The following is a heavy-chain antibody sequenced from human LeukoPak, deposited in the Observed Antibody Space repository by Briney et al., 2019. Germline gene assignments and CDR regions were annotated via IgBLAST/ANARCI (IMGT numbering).Heavy chain of an antibody. CDR3: ARGFYY. CDR2: IKQDGSEK. Sequence: GGSLRLSCGASGFTFSSYWMSWVRQAPGKGLEWVANIKQDGSEKYYAVSVKGRFTISRDNAENSVYLQMNSLRAEDTAIYYCARGFYYWGQGTLVTVSS. V-gene: IGHV3-7*03. CDR1: GFTFSSYW. J-gene: IGHJ4*02.